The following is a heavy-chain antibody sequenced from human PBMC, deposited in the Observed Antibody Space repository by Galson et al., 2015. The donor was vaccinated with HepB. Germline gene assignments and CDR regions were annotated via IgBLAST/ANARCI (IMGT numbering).Heavy chain of an antibody. CDR2: ITYNGDST. CDR3: ATTTTYYSTWYWGY. D-gene: IGHD6-13*01. V-gene: IGHV3-23*01. Sequence: SLRLSCAASGFTFSSYAMSWVRQAPRKGLEWVSSITYNGDSTFYADSVKGRFTISRDISKNTLYLLVNSLRVEDTAVYYCATTTTYYSTWYWGYWGQGTLVTVSS. J-gene: IGHJ4*02. CDR1: GFTFSSYA.